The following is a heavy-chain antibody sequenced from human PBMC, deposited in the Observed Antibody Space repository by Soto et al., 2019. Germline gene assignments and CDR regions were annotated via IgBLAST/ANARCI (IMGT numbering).Heavy chain of an antibody. CDR1: GGTFSIYA. Sequence: SVKVSCRDSGGTFSIYAISWVRQATGQGLEWMGGIIPIFGTANYAQKFQGRVTITADESTSTAYMELSSLRSEDTAVYYCARGGSSGGVNYYYYGMDVWGQGTTVTVSS. V-gene: IGHV1-69*13. D-gene: IGHD6-13*01. J-gene: IGHJ6*02. CDR3: ARGGSSGGVNYYYYGMDV. CDR2: IIPIFGTA.